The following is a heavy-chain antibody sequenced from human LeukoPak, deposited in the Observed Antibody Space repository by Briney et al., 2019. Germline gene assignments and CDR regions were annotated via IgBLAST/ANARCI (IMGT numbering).Heavy chain of an antibody. D-gene: IGHD2-15*01. CDR1: GGTFSSYA. V-gene: IGHV1-69*05. CDR2: IIPIFGTA. Sequence: GASVKVSCKASGGTFSSYAISWVRQAPGQGLEWMGGIIPIFGTANYAQKFQGRVTITTDESASTAYMELSSLRSEDTAVYYCARGNRGIFNYYYYMDVWGKGTTVTVSS. CDR3: ARGNRGIFNYYYYMDV. J-gene: IGHJ6*03.